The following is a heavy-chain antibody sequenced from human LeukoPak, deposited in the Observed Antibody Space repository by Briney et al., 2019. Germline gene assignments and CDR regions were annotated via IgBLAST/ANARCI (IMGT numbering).Heavy chain of an antibody. V-gene: IGHV3-74*01. CDR1: GFTFSSYW. CDR3: AKPYKKQWLDGHLDY. CDR2: VNTDGRST. Sequence: GGSLRLSCAASGFTFSSYWMHWVRQAPGKGLVWVSRVNTDGRSTSYADSVKGRFTISRDNAKNTLYLQMNSLRAEDTAVYYCAKPYKKQWLDGHLDYWGQGTLVTVSS. D-gene: IGHD6-19*01. J-gene: IGHJ4*02.